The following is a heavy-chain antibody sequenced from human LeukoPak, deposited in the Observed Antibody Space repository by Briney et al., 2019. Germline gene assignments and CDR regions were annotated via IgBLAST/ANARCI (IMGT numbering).Heavy chain of an antibody. D-gene: IGHD3-10*01. J-gene: IGHJ4*02. Sequence: SQTLSLTCTVTADSLSSGGHYWAWIRQFPGKGLESIGFIHHSGRSRHNPSLKDRVAISVDTSRKQFALKLSSVTAADTAMYYCARGGNRFGGFYFDYWGQGIQVIVSS. V-gene: IGHV4-31*03. CDR1: ADSLSSGGHY. CDR2: IHHSGRS. CDR3: ARGGNRFGGFYFDY.